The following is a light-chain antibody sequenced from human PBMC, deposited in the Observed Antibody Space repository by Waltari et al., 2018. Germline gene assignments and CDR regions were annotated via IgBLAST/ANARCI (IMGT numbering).Light chain of an antibody. CDR3: SSYTNYATVI. J-gene: IGLJ2*01. CDR1: SSDVGYYIY. Sequence: QSALTQPASVSGPPGHSITISCTGPSSDVGYYIYVSWYQQHPGKAPKLIISDVNRRPSGVSNRFSGSKSGNTASLTISGLQAEDEADYYCSSYTNYATVIFGGGTKLTVL. CDR2: DVN. V-gene: IGLV2-14*01.